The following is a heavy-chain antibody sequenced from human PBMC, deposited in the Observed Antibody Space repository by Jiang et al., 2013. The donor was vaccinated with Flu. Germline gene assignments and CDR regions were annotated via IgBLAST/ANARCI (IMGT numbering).Heavy chain of an antibody. CDR2: IYTSGST. D-gene: IGHD3-22*01. V-gene: IGHV4-61*02. Sequence: GSGLVKPSQTLSLTCTVSGGSISSGSYYWSWIRQPAGKGLEWIGRIYTSGSTNYNPSLKSRVTISVDTSKNQFSLKLSSVTAADTAVYYCARMLGGIGGYLVDYVGPGNPGPPSP. CDR3: ARMLGGIGGYLVDY. J-gene: IGHJ4*02. CDR1: GGSISSGSYY.